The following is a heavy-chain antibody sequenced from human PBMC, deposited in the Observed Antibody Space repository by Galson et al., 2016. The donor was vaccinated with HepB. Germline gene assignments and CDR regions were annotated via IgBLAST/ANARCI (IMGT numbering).Heavy chain of an antibody. V-gene: IGHV4-61*01. CDR1: GGSVSSDNYY. D-gene: IGHD3-10*01. J-gene: IGHJ4*02. CDR3: ARDQSGSYMMY. CDR2: IYNSGTT. Sequence: TLSLTCTVSGGSVSSDNYYWTWIRQPPGKGLEWIGFIYNSGTTNYNTSLKSRVTISADTSKNQFSLKQTSVTAADTAVYYCARDQSGSYMMYWGQGTLVTVSS.